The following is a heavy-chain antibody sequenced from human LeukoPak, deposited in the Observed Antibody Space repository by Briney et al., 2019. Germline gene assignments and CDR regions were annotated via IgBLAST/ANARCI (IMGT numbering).Heavy chain of an antibody. CDR3: ARDLPSTSNWELDY. CDR2: IHPNSAAT. CDR1: GYTFIDYY. J-gene: IGHJ4*02. D-gene: IGHD7-27*01. Sequence: ASVKVSCKASGYTFIDYYIYWVRQAPGQGLEWMGRIHPNSAATEYAENFQGRVTMTRDTSISTAYMELSRVTSDDTAVYYCARDLPSTSNWELDYWGQGTLVTVSS. V-gene: IGHV1-2*06.